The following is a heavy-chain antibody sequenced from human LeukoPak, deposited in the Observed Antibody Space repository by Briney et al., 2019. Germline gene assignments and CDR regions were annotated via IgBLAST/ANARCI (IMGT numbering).Heavy chain of an antibody. CDR1: GGTFSSYA. CDR2: IIPIFGTA. J-gene: IGHJ6*02. CDR3: ARDTKGYCSSTSCYMWGTYYYYYGMDV. D-gene: IGHD2-2*02. Sequence: GASVKVSCKASGGTFSSYAISWVRQAPGQGLEWMGGIIPIFGTANYAQKFQGRVTITADESTSTAYMELSSLRSEDTAVYYCARDTKGYCSSTSCYMWGTYYYYYGMDVWGQGTTVTVSS. V-gene: IGHV1-69*13.